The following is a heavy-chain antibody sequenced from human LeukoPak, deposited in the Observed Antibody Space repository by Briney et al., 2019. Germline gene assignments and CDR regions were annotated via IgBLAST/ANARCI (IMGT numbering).Heavy chain of an antibody. J-gene: IGHJ4*02. V-gene: IGHV3-7*01. CDR1: GFTFSSYW. D-gene: IGHD2-2*01. Sequence: PGGSLRLSCAAPGFTFSSYWMSWVRQAPGKGLEWVGNIKQDGSETYFVDSVKGRFTTSRDNAKNSLYLQMNSLRAEDTAVYYCARDAMSRTADYWGQGTLVTVSS. CDR2: IKQDGSET. CDR3: ARDAMSRTADY.